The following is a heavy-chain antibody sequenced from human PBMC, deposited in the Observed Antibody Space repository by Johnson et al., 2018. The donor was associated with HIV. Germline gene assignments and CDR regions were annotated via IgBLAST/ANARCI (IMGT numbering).Heavy chain of an antibody. CDR2: IKQDGSEK. J-gene: IGHJ3*02. CDR1: GFTFSSYA. D-gene: IGHD3-16*01. V-gene: IGHV3-7*01. CDR3: ARQFRSVGAPDAVDI. Sequence: VQLVESGGGVVQPGRSLRLSCAASGFTFSSYAMHWVRQAPGKGLEWVANIKQDGSEKYYVDSVKGRFTISRDNAKNSLYLQMSSLRAEDTAVYYCARQFRSVGAPDAVDIWGQGTMVTVSS.